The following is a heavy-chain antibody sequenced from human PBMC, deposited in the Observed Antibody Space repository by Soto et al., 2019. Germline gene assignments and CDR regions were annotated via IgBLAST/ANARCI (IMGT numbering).Heavy chain of an antibody. J-gene: IGHJ4*02. V-gene: IGHV3-30-3*01. CDR2: ISYDGSNK. CDR3: ARYNGSSGYYFFDD. CDR1: GFTFSSYA. Sequence: GGSLRLSCAASGFTFSSYAMHWVRQAPGKGLEWVAVISYDGSNKYYADSVKGRFTISRGNSRNTLYLQMNSLRAEDTAVYYCARYNGSSGYYFFDDWGQGTRVTVSS. D-gene: IGHD3-22*01.